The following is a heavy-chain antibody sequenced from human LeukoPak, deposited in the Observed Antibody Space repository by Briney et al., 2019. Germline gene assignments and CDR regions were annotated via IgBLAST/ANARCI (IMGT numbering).Heavy chain of an antibody. V-gene: IGHV3-74*01. CDR2: IRTDGSST. CDR1: GFTFSSSW. D-gene: IGHD2-2*01. CDR3: ATDGGYAADY. J-gene: IGHJ4*02. Sequence: PGGSLRLSCAAYGFTFSSSWMHWVRQAPGKGLVWVSHIRTDGSSTTYAVSVRGRFTISRDNAGNTVYLQMNGLRAEDTAVYYCATDGGYAADYWGQGVLVTVSS.